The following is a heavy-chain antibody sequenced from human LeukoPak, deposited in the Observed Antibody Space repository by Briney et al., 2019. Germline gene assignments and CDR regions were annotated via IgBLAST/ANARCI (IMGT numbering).Heavy chain of an antibody. D-gene: IGHD3-22*01. Sequence: SETLSLTCTVSGGSISSHYWSWIRQPPGKGLEWIGYIYYSGSTTYNPSLKSRLTISVDTSTNHFSLKLSSVTAADTAVYYCARGPGDSSGYYLYYYMDVWGKGTTVTVSS. V-gene: IGHV4-59*11. CDR1: GGSISSHY. CDR2: IYYSGST. CDR3: ARGPGDSSGYYLYYYMDV. J-gene: IGHJ6*03.